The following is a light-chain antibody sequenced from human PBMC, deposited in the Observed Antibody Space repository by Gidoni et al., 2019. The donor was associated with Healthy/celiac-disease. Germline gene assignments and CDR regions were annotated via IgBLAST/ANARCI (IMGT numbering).Light chain of an antibody. V-gene: IGLV2-8*01. CDR1: SSDVGGYNY. J-gene: IGLJ2*01. CDR3: SSYAGSNNLV. CDR2: EVS. Sequence: QSALPPPPSASGSPGQSVTISCTGTSSDVGGYNYVSWYQQHPGKAPKLTIYEVSKRPSGFPDRFSGSKSGNTASLTVSGLQAEDEAEYYCSSYAGSNNLVFGGGTKLTVL.